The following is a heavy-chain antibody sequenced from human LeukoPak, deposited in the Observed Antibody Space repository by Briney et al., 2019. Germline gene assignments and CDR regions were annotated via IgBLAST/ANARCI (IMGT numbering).Heavy chain of an antibody. V-gene: IGHV1-46*01. D-gene: IGHD1-26*01. CDR3: ARAGGSYPTPFDY. J-gene: IGHJ4*02. CDR1: GYTFTSYY. Sequence: ASVKVSCKASGYTFTSYYMHWVRQAPRQGLEWMGIINPSGGSTSYAQKFQGRVTMTRDMSTSTVYMELSSLRSEDTAVYYCARAGGSYPTPFDYWGQGTLVTVSS. CDR2: INPSGGST.